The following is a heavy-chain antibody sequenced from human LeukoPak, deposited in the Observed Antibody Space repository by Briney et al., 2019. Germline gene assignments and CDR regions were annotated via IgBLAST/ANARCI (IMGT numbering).Heavy chain of an antibody. CDR2: ISYDGSNK. CDR1: GFTFSSYA. CDR3: ARGGGRFLEWLLNY. V-gene: IGHV3-30-3*01. J-gene: IGHJ4*02. Sequence: GGSLRLSCAASGFTFSSYAMHWVRQAPGKGLEWVAVISYDGSNKYYADSVKGRFTISRDNSENTLYLQMNSLRAEDTAVYYCARGGGRFLEWLLNYWGQGTLVTVSS. D-gene: IGHD3-3*01.